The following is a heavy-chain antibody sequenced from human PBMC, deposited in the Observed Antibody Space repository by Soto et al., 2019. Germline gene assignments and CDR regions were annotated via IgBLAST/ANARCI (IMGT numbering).Heavy chain of an antibody. D-gene: IGHD2-2*02. CDR2: IYHSGST. CDR1: GGSISSGGYS. V-gene: IGHV4-30-2*01. CDR3: ARHIVVVPAAIQRDAFDI. Sequence: SETLSLTCAVSGGSISSGGYSWSWIRQPPGKGLEWIGYIYHSGSTYYNPSLESRVTISVDRSKNQFSLKLSSVTAADTAVYYCARHIVVVPAAIQRDAFDIWGQGTMVTVSS. J-gene: IGHJ3*02.